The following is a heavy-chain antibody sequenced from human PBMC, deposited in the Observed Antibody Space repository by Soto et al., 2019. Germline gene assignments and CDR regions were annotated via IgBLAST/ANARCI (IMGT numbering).Heavy chain of an antibody. V-gene: IGHV3-33*01. J-gene: IGHJ4*02. CDR2: IWSDGNNR. Sequence: QVQLVESGGGVVQPGRSLRLSCAASGFMFSNHGMHWVRQAPGKGLEWVAVIWSDGNNRYYADSVKGRFTISRDNSKITVYLQINSLRAEDTAVYYCVRGDNWNDAASDYWGQGTLVTVSS. CDR1: GFMFSNHG. D-gene: IGHD1-1*01. CDR3: VRGDNWNDAASDY.